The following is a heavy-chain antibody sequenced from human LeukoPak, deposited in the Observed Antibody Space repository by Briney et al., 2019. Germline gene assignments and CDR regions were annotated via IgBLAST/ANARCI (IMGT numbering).Heavy chain of an antibody. CDR3: ARDASLGGPVAEYFQH. V-gene: IGHV3-30-3*01. D-gene: IGHD2-15*01. J-gene: IGHJ1*01. CDR2: ISYDGSNK. CDR1: GFTFSSYA. Sequence: GGSLRLSCAASGFTFSSYAMSWVRQAPGKGLEWVAVISYDGSNKYYADSVKGRFTISRDNSKNTLYLQMNSLRAEDTAVYYCARDASLGGPVAEYFQHWGQGTLVTVSS.